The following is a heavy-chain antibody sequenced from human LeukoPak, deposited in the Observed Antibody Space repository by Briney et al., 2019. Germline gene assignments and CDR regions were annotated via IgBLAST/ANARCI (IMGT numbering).Heavy chain of an antibody. CDR1: GYTFTSYG. CDR2: INAGNGNR. D-gene: IGHD4-17*01. CDR3: ARDGDSIPLDY. V-gene: IGHV1-3*01. J-gene: IGHJ4*02. Sequence: ASVKVSCKASGYTFTSYGISWVRQAPGQRLEWMGWINAGNGNRKYSQKFQDRVTITREPSASTAYMELSSLRSEDTAVYYCARDGDSIPLDYWGQGTLVTVSS.